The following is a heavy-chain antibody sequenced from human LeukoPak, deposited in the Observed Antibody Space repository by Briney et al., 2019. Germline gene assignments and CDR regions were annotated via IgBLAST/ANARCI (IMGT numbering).Heavy chain of an antibody. Sequence: SETLSLTCTVSGNSISSGDYYWSWIRQPAGKGLEWIGCISYSGSTNYNPSLNSRVTISVDTSKKQFSLKLSSVTAADTAVYYCARGGPYDTSGSYIHALDYWGQGTLVTVSS. J-gene: IGHJ4*02. CDR3: ARGGPYDTSGSYIHALDY. V-gene: IGHV4-61*10. CDR2: ISYSGST. D-gene: IGHD3-22*01. CDR1: GNSISSGDYY.